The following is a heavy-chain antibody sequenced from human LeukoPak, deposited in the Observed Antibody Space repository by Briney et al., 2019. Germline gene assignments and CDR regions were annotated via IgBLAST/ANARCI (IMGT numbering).Heavy chain of an antibody. CDR2: MNHSGRS. D-gene: IGHD2-8*01. CDR1: GGSFSGFY. V-gene: IGHV4-34*01. J-gene: IGHJ5*02. Sequence: SETLSLTCAVYGGSFSGFYWNWIRQPPGKGLEWIGEMNHSGRSNYNPSLKSRVTISVDTSKKQFSPKLNSVTTADTAVYYCARGGGPCSNGECPPWFDPWGQGILVTVSS. CDR3: ARGGGPCSNGECPPWFDP.